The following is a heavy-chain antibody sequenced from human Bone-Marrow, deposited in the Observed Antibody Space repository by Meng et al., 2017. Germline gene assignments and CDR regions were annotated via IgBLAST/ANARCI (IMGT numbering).Heavy chain of an antibody. V-gene: IGHV4-4*02. J-gene: IGHJ4*02. CDR3: ARARGIAVAEPWDY. D-gene: IGHD6-19*01. CDR2: IYHSGST. CDR1: GGSISSSNW. Sequence: QVQLQESGRGRVKPSGTLSLSVAVAGGSISSSNWWSWVRQPPGKGLEWIGEIYHSGSTNYNPSLKSRVTISVDKSKNQFSLKLSSVTAADTAVYYCARARGIAVAEPWDYWGQGTLVTVSS.